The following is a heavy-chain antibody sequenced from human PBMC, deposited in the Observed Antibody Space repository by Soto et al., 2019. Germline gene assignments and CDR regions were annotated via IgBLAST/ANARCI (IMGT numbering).Heavy chain of an antibody. V-gene: IGHV4-61*01. CDR1: GGSVSSGSYY. D-gene: IGHD3-22*01. Sequence: PSETLSLTCTASGGSVSSGSYYWSWIRQPPGKGLEWIGYIYYSGSTNYNPSLKSRVTISVDTSKNQFSLKLSSVTAADTAVYYCARDSPRNYDSSGPYDYWGQGTLVTAPQ. J-gene: IGHJ4*02. CDR3: ARDSPRNYDSSGPYDY. CDR2: IYYSGST.